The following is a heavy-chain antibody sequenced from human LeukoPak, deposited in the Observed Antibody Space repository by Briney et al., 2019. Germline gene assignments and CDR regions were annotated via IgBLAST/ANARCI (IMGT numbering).Heavy chain of an antibody. CDR2: IYYSGST. J-gene: IGHJ3*02. CDR3: ASEPAPHDYGGNDAFDI. CDR1: SGSIRTSY. D-gene: IGHD4-23*01. Sequence: SETLSLTCTVSSGSIRTSYCSWIRQPPGKGLEWIGYIYYSGSTNYNPSLKSRVTISVDTSRNQFSLKLSSVTAADTAVYYCASEPAPHDYGGNDAFDIWGQGTMVTVSS. V-gene: IGHV4-59*01.